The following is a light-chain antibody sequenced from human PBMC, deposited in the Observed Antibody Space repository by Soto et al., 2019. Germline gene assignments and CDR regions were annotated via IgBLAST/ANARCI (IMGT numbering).Light chain of an antibody. V-gene: IGLV3-1*01. CDR2: QNT. CDR1: KLGDKY. Sequence: SYELTQPPSVSVSPGQTASITCSGDKLGDKYACWYQRKPSQSPVLVIYQNTKRPSGIPERFSGSNSGNTATLTISGIQSMDEADYYCQAWDSSTFYVFGTGTKVTVL. J-gene: IGLJ1*01. CDR3: QAWDSSTFYV.